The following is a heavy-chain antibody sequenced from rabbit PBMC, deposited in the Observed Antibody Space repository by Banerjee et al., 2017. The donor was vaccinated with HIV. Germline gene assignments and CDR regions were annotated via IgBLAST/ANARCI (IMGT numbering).Heavy chain of an antibody. D-gene: IGHD8-1*01. CDR3: ARDRYAGSSYNL. CDR2: INTISGDT. V-gene: IGHV1S45*01. J-gene: IGHJ4*01. CDR1: GFSFSNSYW. Sequence: QEQLEESGGDLVKPEGSLTLTCTASGFSFSNSYWICWVRQAPGKGLEWIACINTISGDTVYATWAKGRFTISKTSSTTVTLQMTSLTAADTATYFCARDRYAGSSYNLWGQGTLVTVS.